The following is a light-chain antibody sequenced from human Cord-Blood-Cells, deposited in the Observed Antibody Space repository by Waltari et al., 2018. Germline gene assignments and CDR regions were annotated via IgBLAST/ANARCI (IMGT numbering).Light chain of an antibody. J-gene: IGLJ1*01. CDR3: SSYTSSSTYV. CDR1: SSDVGGYNY. V-gene: IGLV2-14*03. Sequence: QSALTQPAPVSGSPGQSITISCTATSSDVGGYNYASGYQQHPGKAPNLLIYDVSNRPSGVSNRFSGSKSGNTASRTISGLQAEDEADYYCSSYTSSSTYVFGTGTKVTVL. CDR2: DVS.